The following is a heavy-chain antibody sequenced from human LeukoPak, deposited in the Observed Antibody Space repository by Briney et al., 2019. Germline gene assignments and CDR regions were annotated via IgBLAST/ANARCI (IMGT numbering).Heavy chain of an antibody. D-gene: IGHD3-22*01. J-gene: IGHJ4*02. V-gene: IGHV4-61*02. CDR1: GGSISSGSYY. Sequence: SETLSLTYTVSGGSISSGSYYWNWIRQPAGKGLEWIGRIYASGITNYHPSLKSRVAISVDTSKNQFSLRLSYVTAADTAVYYCARGADSSNYFLYYWGQGILVTVSS. CDR2: IYASGIT. CDR3: ARGADSSNYFLYY.